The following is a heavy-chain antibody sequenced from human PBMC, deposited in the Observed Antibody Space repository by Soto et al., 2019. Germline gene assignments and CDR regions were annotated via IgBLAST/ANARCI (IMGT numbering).Heavy chain of an antibody. D-gene: IGHD6-19*01. J-gene: IGHJ6*03. CDR2: ISAFNGNT. CDR3: ARDRGVAPPVAGNTHYYYYMDV. V-gene: IGHV1-18*01. Sequence: QDQLVPSGAEVTKPGASVPVSCKASGSSFPNYGVPWVRQAPGQGLEWMGWISAFNGNTHYAQNLQGRVTMTTDASTSTAYMELRSLRSDDTAVYYCARDRGVAPPVAGNTHYYYYMDVWGKGTTGTVSS. CDR1: GSSFPNYG.